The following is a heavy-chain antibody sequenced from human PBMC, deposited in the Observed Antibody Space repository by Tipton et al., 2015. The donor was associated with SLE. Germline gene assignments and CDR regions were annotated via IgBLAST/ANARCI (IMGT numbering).Heavy chain of an antibody. CDR1: GVSINGGGYY. V-gene: IGHV4-31*03. CDR3: VRLELPATKADY. CDR2: IYYSGNT. D-gene: IGHD5-24*01. Sequence: GLVKPSETLSLTCSVSGVSINGGGYYWSWIRQHPGKGLEWIGHIYYSGNTHYNSSLKSRLTISVDTSKNQFSLKLTSVTPADTAVYYCVRLELPATKADYWGPGTLVTVSS. J-gene: IGHJ4*02.